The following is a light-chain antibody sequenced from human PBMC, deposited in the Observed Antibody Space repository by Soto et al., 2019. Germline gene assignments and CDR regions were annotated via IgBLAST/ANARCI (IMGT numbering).Light chain of an antibody. CDR3: AAWDDSLNGRV. V-gene: IGLV1-44*01. Sequence: QSVLTQPPPASGTPGQRVTLSCSGSSSNIGSNTVNWYQQLPGTAPKLLIYSNNQRPSGVPDRFSGSKSGTSASLAISGLQSEDEADYYCAAWDDSLNGRVFGTGTKVTVL. J-gene: IGLJ1*01. CDR2: SNN. CDR1: SSNIGSNT.